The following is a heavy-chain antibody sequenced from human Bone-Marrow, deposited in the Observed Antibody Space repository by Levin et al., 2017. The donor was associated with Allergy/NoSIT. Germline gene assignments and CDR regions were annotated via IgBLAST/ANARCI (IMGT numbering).Heavy chain of an antibody. CDR1: GAFITSGDYY. V-gene: IGHV4-30-4*08. D-gene: IGHD3-10*01. J-gene: IGHJ5*02. CDR2: TYYSGST. CDR3: ARDHNSYGSASYWFDP. Sequence: SETLSLTCTVSGAFITSGDYYWTWIRQPPGKGLEWIGFTYYSGSTIYNPSLKSRVTISVDTSRNEFSLRLTSVTAADTAVYYCARDHNSYGSASYWFDPWGQGTLVTVSS.